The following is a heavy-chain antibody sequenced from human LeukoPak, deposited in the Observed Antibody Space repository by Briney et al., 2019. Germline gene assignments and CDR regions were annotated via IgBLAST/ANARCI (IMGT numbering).Heavy chain of an antibody. Sequence: GGSLRLSCAASGFTFSSYSMNWVRQAPGKGLEWVSSISSSSSYIYYADSVKGRFTISRDNAKSSLYLQMNSLRAEDTAVYYCARDLSGYFDYWGQGTLVTVSS. D-gene: IGHD3-22*01. V-gene: IGHV3-21*01. J-gene: IGHJ4*02. CDR2: ISSSSSYI. CDR1: GFTFSSYS. CDR3: ARDLSGYFDY.